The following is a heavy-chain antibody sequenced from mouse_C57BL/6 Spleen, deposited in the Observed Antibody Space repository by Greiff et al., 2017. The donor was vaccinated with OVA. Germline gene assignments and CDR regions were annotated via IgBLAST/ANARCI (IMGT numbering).Heavy chain of an antibody. V-gene: IGHV3-6*01. D-gene: IGHD4-1*01. CDR1: GYSITSGYY. Sequence: EVQLVESGPGLVKPSQSLSLTCSVTGYSITSGYYWNWIRQFPGNKLEWMGYISYDGSNNYNPSLKNRISITRDTSKNQFFLKLNSVTTEDTATYYCARDLGGFDYWGQGTTLTVSS. J-gene: IGHJ2*01. CDR2: ISYDGSN. CDR3: ARDLGGFDY.